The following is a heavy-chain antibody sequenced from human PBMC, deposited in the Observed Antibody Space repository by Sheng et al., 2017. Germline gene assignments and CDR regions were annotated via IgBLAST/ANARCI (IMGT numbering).Heavy chain of an antibody. CDR2: ISSSGSTI. V-gene: IGHV3-48*03. D-gene: IGHD4-17*01. CDR1: GFTFSSYE. CDR3: ARAWYGDYVGSYYYYGMDV. J-gene: IGHJ6*02. Sequence: EVQLVESGGGLVQPGGSLRLSCAASGFTFSSYEMNWVRQAPGKGLEWVSYISSSGSTIYYADSVKGRFTISRDNAKNSLYLQMNSLRAEDTAVYYCARAWYGDYVGSYYYYGMDVWDQGP.